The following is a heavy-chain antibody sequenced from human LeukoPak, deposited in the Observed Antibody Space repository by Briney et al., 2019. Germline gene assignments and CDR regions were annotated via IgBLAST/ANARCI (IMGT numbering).Heavy chain of an antibody. D-gene: IGHD3-22*01. Sequence: SETLSLTCTVSGGSISSYYWSWIRQPPGKGLEWIGYIYYSGSTNYNPSLKSRVTISVDTSKNQFSLKLSSVTAADTAVYYCATTFGRTYYYDSSGIGNWGQGTLVTVSS. V-gene: IGHV4-59*08. CDR2: IYYSGST. CDR3: ATTFGRTYYYDSSGIGN. J-gene: IGHJ4*02. CDR1: GGSISSYY.